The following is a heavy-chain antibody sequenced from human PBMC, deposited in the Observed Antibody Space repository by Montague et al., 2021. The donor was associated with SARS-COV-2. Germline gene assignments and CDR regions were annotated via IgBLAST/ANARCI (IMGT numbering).Heavy chain of an antibody. D-gene: IGHD3-22*01. CDR1: GGSINDHY. Sequence: SETLSLTCTVSGGSINDHYRSWIRQSPGKGLEWIGYISSNGKTNYNPSLKSRVTLSAGASRNEFSLKLVSVTAADTAVYFCARRGYYDSAGYHWHLDLWGRGMLVTVSS. CDR2: ISSNGKT. V-gene: IGHV4-4*09. J-gene: IGHJ2*01. CDR3: ARRGYYDSAGYHWHLDL.